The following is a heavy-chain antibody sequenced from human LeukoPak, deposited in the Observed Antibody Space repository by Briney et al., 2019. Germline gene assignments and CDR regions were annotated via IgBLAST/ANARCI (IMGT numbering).Heavy chain of an antibody. CDR2: ISGSGGST. J-gene: IGHJ6*02. V-gene: IGHV3-23*01. Sequence: PGGSLRLSCAASGFTFSSYAMSWVRQAPGKGLEWVSAISGSGGSTYYADSVKGRFTISRDNSKNTLYLQMNSLRAEDTAAYYCAKVGMRHYYYYGMDVWGQGTTVTVSS. CDR3: AKVGMRHYYYYGMDV. CDR1: GFTFSSYA. D-gene: IGHD2-8*01.